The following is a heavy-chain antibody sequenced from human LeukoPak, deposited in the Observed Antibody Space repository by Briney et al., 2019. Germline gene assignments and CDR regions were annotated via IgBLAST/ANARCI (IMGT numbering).Heavy chain of an antibody. CDR2: IYTSGST. CDR3: ARETGMVYEYGSGSYYKENFDY. D-gene: IGHD3-10*01. V-gene: IGHV4-4*07. Sequence: SETLSLTCTVSGGAISSYYWSWIRQPAGKVLEWIGRIYTSGSTNYNPSLKSRVTMSVDTSKNQFSLKLSSVTAADTAVYYCARETGMVYEYGSGSYYKENFDYWGQGTLVTVSS. CDR1: GGAISSYY. J-gene: IGHJ4*02.